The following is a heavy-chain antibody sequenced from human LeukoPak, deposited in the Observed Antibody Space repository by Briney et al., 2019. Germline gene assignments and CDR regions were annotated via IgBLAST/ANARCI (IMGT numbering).Heavy chain of an antibody. V-gene: IGHV3-21*01. CDR1: GFPFSTYS. J-gene: IGHJ4*02. Sequence: GGSLRLSCAASGFPFSTYSMNWVRQAPGKGLEWVSSISSSCSYIYYADSVKGRFTISRDNAKNSLYLQMNSLRAEDTAVYYCARVNPISSGFYAYWGQGTLVTVSS. D-gene: IGHD3-22*01. CDR3: ARVNPISSGFYAY. CDR2: ISSSCSYI.